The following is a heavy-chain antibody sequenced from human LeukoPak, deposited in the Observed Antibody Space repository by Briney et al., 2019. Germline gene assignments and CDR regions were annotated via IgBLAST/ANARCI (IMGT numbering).Heavy chain of an antibody. Sequence: SGTLSLTCAVSGASISSSNYYWGWVRQSPGKGLEWIGNIYSSGNTYYNASLKSRVTISIDTSKNQFYLKLSSLTAADTAVYYCARRDDSSGYHKIFDYWGPGTLVTVSS. J-gene: IGHJ4*02. D-gene: IGHD3-22*01. V-gene: IGHV4-39*01. CDR3: ARRDDSSGYHKIFDY. CDR2: IYSSGNT. CDR1: GASISSSNYY.